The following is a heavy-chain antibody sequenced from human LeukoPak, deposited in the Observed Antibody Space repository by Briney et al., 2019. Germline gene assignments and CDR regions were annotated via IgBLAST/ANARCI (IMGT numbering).Heavy chain of an antibody. CDR2: IIPIFGTA. D-gene: IGHD3-9*01. CDR1: GGTFSSYA. CDR3: ARGVVVETIGVGVGGFDY. J-gene: IGHJ4*02. Sequence: SVKVSCKASGGTFSSYAISWVRQAPGQGLEWMEGIIPIFGTANYAQKFQGRVTITADESTSTAYMELSSLRSEDTAVYYCARGVVVETIGVGVGGFDYWGQGTLVTVSS. V-gene: IGHV1-69*13.